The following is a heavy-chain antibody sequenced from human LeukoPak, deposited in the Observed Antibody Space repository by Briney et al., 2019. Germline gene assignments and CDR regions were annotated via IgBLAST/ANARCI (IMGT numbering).Heavy chain of an antibody. CDR1: GFTFSSYS. D-gene: IGHD6-19*01. CDR3: AGVSSGYSSGWNPYYYYYYYMDV. Sequence: GGSLRLSCAASGFTFSSYSMNWVRRAPGKVLEWVSSISSSSSYIYYADSVKGRFTISRDNAKNSLYLQMNSLRAEDTAVYYCAGVSSGYSSGWNPYYYYYYYMDVWGKGTTVTVSS. CDR2: ISSSSSYI. J-gene: IGHJ6*03. V-gene: IGHV3-21*01.